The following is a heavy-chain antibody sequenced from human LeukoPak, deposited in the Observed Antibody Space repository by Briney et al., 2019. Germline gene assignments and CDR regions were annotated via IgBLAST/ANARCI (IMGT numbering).Heavy chain of an antibody. CDR2: INPNSGGT. J-gene: IGHJ5*02. V-gene: IGHV1-2*02. CDR1: GYTFTGYY. Sequence: GASVKVSCKASGYTFTGYYMHWVRQAPGQGLEWMGWINPNSGGTNYAQKFQGRVTMTRDTSISTAYMELSRLRSDDTAVYYCAREYCSSTSCSIFDPWGQGTLVTVSS. CDR3: AREYCSSTSCSIFDP. D-gene: IGHD2-2*01.